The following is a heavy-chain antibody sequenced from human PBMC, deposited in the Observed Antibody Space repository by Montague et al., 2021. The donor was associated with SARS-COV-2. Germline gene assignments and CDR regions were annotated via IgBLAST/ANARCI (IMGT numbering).Heavy chain of an antibody. Sequence: SETLSLTRSVSGDSISRYYWSWIRQSDGKGLEWVGRIYTGGHVNYNPALQSRVSMSVDTSKSQVFLNVTSVTAADTAVYYCARAIWHLDVRGRGILVTVSS. V-gene: IGHV4-4*07. CDR1: GDSISRYY. CDR2: IYTGGHV. J-gene: IGHJ2*01. CDR3: ARAIWHLDV.